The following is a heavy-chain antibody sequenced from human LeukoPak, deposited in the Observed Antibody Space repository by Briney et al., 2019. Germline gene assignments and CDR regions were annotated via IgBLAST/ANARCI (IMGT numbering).Heavy chain of an antibody. D-gene: IGHD3-16*02. J-gene: IGHJ4*02. CDR1: GFPFSKYY. Sequence: PGGSLRLSCAVSGFPFSKYYMHWVRQAPGEGLVWISGINTDGSSNYYGDSVKGRFTISRDNARKTLYLLMSSLRAEDSAIYYCVRYRPAPAWGQGTLVTVAS. CDR2: INTDGSSN. CDR3: VRYRPAPA. V-gene: IGHV3-74*01.